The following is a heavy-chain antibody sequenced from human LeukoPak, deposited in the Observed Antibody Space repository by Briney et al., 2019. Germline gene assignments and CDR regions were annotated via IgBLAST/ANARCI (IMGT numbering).Heavy chain of an antibody. CDR2: INHSGST. J-gene: IGHJ4*02. Sequence: SETLSLTCAVYGGSFSGYYWSWIRQPPGKGLEWIGEINHSGSTSYNPSLKSRVTMSVDTSKNQFSLKLSSVTAADTAVYYCARRSYYDFWSGYYRAFDYWGQGTLVTVSS. CDR1: GGSFSGYY. D-gene: IGHD3-3*01. CDR3: ARRSYYDFWSGYYRAFDY. V-gene: IGHV4-34*01.